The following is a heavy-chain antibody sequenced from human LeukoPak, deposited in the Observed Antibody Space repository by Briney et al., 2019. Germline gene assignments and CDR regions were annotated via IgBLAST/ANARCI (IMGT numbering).Heavy chain of an antibody. D-gene: IGHD2-21*01. CDR2: IYYSGST. J-gene: IGHJ4*02. V-gene: IGHV4-59*01. CDR3: ARGVVIAPQTFDY. CDR1: GDSINGFY. Sequence: SETLSLTCTVSGDSINGFYWSWIRQPPGKGLEWIGYIYYSGSTNYNSSLKSRVTISVDTSKNQFSLKLSSVTAADTAVYYCARGVVIAPQTFDYWGQGTLVTVSS.